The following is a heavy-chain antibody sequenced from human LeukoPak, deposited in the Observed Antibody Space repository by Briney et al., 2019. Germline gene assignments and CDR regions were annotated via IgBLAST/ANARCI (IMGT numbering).Heavy chain of an antibody. CDR2: ISYDGSNK. J-gene: IGHJ4*02. CDR3: ARESLGTAYDY. Sequence: GWSLRLSSAASGFTFSSYAMHWVRQAPGKGLEWVAVISYDGSNKYYADSVKGRFTISRDNSKNTLYLQMNSLRAEDTAVYYCARESLGTAYDYWGQGTLVTVSS. D-gene: IGHD7-27*01. CDR1: GFTFSSYA. V-gene: IGHV3-30-3*01.